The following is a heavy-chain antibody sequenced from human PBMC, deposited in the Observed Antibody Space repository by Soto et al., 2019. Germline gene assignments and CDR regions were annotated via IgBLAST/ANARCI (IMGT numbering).Heavy chain of an antibody. V-gene: IGHV1-69*06. D-gene: IGHD2-21*02. CDR2: IIPIFGTA. Sequence: SVKVSCEASGGTFSSYAIGWVRQAPGQGLEWMGGIIPIFGTANYAQKFQGRVTITADKSTSTAYMALSSLRSEDTAVYYCARAPIVVVTATPQGVYFDYWGQGTLVTVSS. J-gene: IGHJ4*02. CDR3: ARAPIVVVTATPQGVYFDY. CDR1: GGTFSSYA.